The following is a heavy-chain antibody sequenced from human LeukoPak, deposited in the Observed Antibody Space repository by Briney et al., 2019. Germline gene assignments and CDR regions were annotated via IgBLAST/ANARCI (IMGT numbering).Heavy chain of an antibody. CDR1: GFTFSIFG. J-gene: IGHJ5*02. V-gene: IGHV3-30*02. D-gene: IGHD2-2*01. CDR2: IRNDGRAT. Sequence: PGGSLRLSCAPSGFTFSIFGMQWVRQAPGGGREWVAFIRNDGRATYHAASVRGRFTIPRDNSKHSLYLPMNSLSPEDTAVFYCAKSNTPYCSFTTCSLTSGQRTLVTPSS. CDR3: AKSNTPYCSFTTCSLT.